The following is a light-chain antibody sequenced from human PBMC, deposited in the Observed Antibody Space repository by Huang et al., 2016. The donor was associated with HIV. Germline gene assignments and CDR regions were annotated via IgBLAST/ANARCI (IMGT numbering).Light chain of an antibody. V-gene: IGKV3-20*01. CDR2: GTS. Sequence: IVLTQSPGTLSLSPGERATLSCRASQSVSSTFLAWYQQKPGQAPRLLIQGTSTRAPGIPDRFRGSGSGTAFTLTISRLESEDFAVYYCQHYGTSSWTFGRGTKIEVK. CDR3: QHYGTSSWT. J-gene: IGKJ1*01. CDR1: QSVSSTF.